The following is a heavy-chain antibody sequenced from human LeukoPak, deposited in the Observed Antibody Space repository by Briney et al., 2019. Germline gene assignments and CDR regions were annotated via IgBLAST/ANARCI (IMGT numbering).Heavy chain of an antibody. CDR2: INPNSGGT. CDR1: GYTFTGYY. J-gene: IGHJ3*02. D-gene: IGHD6-19*01. CDR3: ARDLLDLPHGPAVAGTGFGNI. Sequence: GASVKVSCKASGYTFTGYYMHWVRQAPGQGLEWMGWINPNSGGTNYAQKFQGRVTMTRDTSISTAYMELSRLRSDDTAVYYCARDLLDLPHGPAVAGTGFGNIWGQGTMVTVSS. V-gene: IGHV1-2*02.